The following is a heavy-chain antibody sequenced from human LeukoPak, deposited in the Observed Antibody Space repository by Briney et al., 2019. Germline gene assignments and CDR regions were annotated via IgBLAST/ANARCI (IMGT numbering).Heavy chain of an antibody. CDR2: IRYDGSNK. CDR1: GFTFSSYG. Sequence: PGGSLRLSCAASGFTFSSYGMHWVRQAPGKGLEWVAFIRYDGSNKYYADSVKGRFTISRDNSKNTLYLQMNSLRAEDTAVYYCAKDRAGFLEYFQHWGQGTLVTVSS. V-gene: IGHV3-30*02. CDR3: AKDRAGFLEYFQH. D-gene: IGHD2-15*01. J-gene: IGHJ1*01.